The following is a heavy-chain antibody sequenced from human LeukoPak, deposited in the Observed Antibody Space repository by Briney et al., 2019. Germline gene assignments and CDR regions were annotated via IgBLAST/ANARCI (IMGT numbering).Heavy chain of an antibody. V-gene: IGHV3-30*04. CDR2: ISYDGSNK. D-gene: IGHD2-2*01. CDR1: GFTFSSYA. Sequence: PGGSLRLSCAASGFTFSSYAMHWVRQAPGKGLEWVAVISYDGSNKYYADSVKGRFTISRDNSKNTLYLQMNSLRAEDTAVYYCARDGEPRVVVPAYLDYWGQGTLVTVSS. J-gene: IGHJ4*02. CDR3: ARDGEPRVVVPAYLDY.